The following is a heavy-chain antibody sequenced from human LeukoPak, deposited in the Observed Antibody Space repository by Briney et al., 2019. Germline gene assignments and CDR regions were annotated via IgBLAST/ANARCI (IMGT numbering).Heavy chain of an antibody. CDR3: ARDGYSYGNEY. J-gene: IGHJ4*02. Sequence: AGSLTLSCAASGFTYNNFWMSWVRHAPGQGLDCVANIKQDGSGKYYVDSGRGPFTISSAKATNSMYLQRKTLKATAADVYSCARDGYSYGNEYWGQGTLVSVCS. D-gene: IGHD5-18*01. V-gene: IGHV3-7*01. CDR2: IKQDGSGK. CDR1: GFTYNNFW.